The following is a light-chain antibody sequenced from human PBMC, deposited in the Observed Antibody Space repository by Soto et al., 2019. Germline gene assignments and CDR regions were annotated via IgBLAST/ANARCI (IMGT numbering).Light chain of an antibody. V-gene: IGKV3-11*01. J-gene: IGKJ1*01. CDR2: DAS. CDR3: QQRSNWPWT. CDR1: QSVSSY. Sequence: EIVLTQSPATLSVSPGERATLSCRASQSVSSYLAWYQQKPGQAPRLLIYDASNRATGIPARFSGSGSGTDFTLTICSLEPEDFAVYYCQQRSNWPWTFGQGTKV.